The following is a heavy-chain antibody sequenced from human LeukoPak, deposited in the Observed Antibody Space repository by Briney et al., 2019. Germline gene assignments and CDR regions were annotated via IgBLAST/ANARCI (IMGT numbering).Heavy chain of an antibody. D-gene: IGHD1-14*01. J-gene: IGHJ3*02. CDR1: GSSISSSSYY. V-gene: IGHV4-39*01. CDR3: ARHPEVLMAFDI. CDR2: MSYSGTP. Sequence: SETLSLTCTVSGSSISSSSYYWVWIRQPPGKGLEWIGSMSYSGTPYSNPSLKSRVTISVDTSKNQFSLKVNSVTAADTGVYYCARHPEVLMAFDIWGQGTLVTVST.